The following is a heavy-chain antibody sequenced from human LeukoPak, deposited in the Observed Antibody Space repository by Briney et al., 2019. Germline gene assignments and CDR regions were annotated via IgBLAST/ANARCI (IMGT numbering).Heavy chain of an antibody. J-gene: IGHJ4*02. Sequence: ASVKVSSKASGYIISSYYIHWVRQAPGQGLEWMGIISPSGGGTSYAQRFQGRVSVARDTSTNTVYMELSGLRSEDTAIYYCARCYSGYDYGPVYWGQGTLVTVSS. V-gene: IGHV1-46*01. CDR3: ARCYSGYDYGPVY. CDR2: ISPSGGGT. CDR1: GYIISSYY. D-gene: IGHD5-12*01.